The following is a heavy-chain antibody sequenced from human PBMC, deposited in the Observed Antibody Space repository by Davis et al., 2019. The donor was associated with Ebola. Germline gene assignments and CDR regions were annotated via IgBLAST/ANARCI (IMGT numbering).Heavy chain of an antibody. CDR3: ARTESSGWYRHYYGMDV. D-gene: IGHD6-19*01. V-gene: IGHV4-39*01. CDR2: IYYSGST. J-gene: IGHJ6*02. Sequence: SETLSLTCTVSGGSISSSSYFWGWIRQPPGKGLEWIGSIYYSGSTYYSPSLKRRVTISVDTSKHQFSLKLTSVTAADAAAYYCARTESSGWYRHYYGMDVWGQGTTVAVSS. CDR1: GGSISSSSYF.